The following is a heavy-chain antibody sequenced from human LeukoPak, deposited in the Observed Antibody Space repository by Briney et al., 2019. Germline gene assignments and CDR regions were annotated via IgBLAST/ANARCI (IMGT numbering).Heavy chain of an antibody. CDR2: IYPGDSDT. V-gene: IGHV5-51*01. CDR1: GYSFNTDW. Sequence: PGESLKISCRGSGYSFNTDWIGWVRQMPGKGLEWMGIIYPGDSDTRYSPSFQGQVTMSADKSINTAYLQWSSLKASDTAMYYCARRQGCSSTSCPPDYWGQGTLVTVSS. CDR3: ARRQGCSSTSCPPDY. J-gene: IGHJ4*02. D-gene: IGHD2-2*01.